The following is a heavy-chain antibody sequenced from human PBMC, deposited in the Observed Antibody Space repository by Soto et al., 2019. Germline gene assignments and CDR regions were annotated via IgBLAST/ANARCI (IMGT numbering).Heavy chain of an antibody. J-gene: IGHJ4*02. D-gene: IGHD1-7*01. CDR2: ISGSGGTT. CDR1: GFTFSDYY. CDR3: AKDLELTASGDS. Sequence: GGSLRLSCAASGFTFSDYYMGWIRQAPGKGLEWVSDISGSGGTTYYADSVKGRFTISRDNSKNTLYLQMNSLRAEDTAVYYCAKDLELTASGDSWGQGTLVTVSS. V-gene: IGHV3-23*01.